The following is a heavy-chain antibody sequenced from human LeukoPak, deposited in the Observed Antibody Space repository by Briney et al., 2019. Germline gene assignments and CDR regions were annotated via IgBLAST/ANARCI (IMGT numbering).Heavy chain of an antibody. J-gene: IGHJ4*02. D-gene: IGHD3-10*01. CDR2: IYYSGST. CDR1: GGSISSGGYY. Sequence: SQTLSLTCTVSGGSISSGGYYWSWIRQHPGKGLEWIGYIYYSGSTYYNPSLKSRVTISVDTSKNQFSLRLSSVTAADTAVYYCARYAVPGYGSGTYYNFDFWGQGTLVTVSS. CDR3: ARYAVPGYGSGTYYNFDF. V-gene: IGHV4-31*03.